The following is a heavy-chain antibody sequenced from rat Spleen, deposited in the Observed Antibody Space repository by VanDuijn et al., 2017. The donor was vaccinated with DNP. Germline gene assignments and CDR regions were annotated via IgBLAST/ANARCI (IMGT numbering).Heavy chain of an antibody. J-gene: IGHJ2*01. CDR3: TRDWGSGSHHFDY. CDR2: ISAGGSR. CDR1: GFSLTSHG. V-gene: IGHV2S12*01. Sequence: QVQLKESGPGLVQPSQTLSLTCTVSGFSLTSHGVSWVRQPPGKGLEWIAAISAGGSRYYNSALKSRLSITRDTSKSQVSLEMNSLQTEDTAIYFCTRDWGSGSHHFDYWGQGVLFTVSS. D-gene: IGHD4-6*01.